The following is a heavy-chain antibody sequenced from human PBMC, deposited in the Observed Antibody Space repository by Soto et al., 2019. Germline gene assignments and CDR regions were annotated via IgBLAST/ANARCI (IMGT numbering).Heavy chain of an antibody. V-gene: IGHV4-39*01. Sequence: SETLSLTCTVSGGSISSSSYYWGWIRQPPGKGLEWIGSIYYSGSTYYNPSLKSRVTISVDTSKNQFSLKLSSVTAADTAVYYCARHGWNGRYYYYYMDVWGKGTTVTVSS. J-gene: IGHJ6*03. CDR3: ARHGWNGRYYYYYMDV. CDR1: GGSISSSSYY. CDR2: IYYSGST. D-gene: IGHD1-1*01.